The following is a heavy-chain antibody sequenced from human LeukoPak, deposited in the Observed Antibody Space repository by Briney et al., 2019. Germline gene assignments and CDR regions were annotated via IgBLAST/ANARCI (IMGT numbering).Heavy chain of an antibody. V-gene: IGHV1-69*06. CDR1: LGTFISYA. Sequence: SVKVACKAALGTFISYAISWVRQAPGRALDWVGGIVPIFGTANYAQKSKGRVTIPADKCPSTAYMELSSLRSEDTAVYYCARGAAAGLDYYYYMDVWGKGTTVTVSS. J-gene: IGHJ6*03. CDR3: ARGAAAGLDYYYYMDV. D-gene: IGHD6-13*01. CDR2: IVPIFGTA.